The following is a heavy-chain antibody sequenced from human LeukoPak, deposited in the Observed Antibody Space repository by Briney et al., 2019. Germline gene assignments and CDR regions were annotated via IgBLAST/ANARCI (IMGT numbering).Heavy chain of an antibody. V-gene: IGHV3-30*02. CDR2: IRFDAINQ. Sequence: PRGSLRLSCAASGFTFSRYAMHWVRQAPGTGLEWVAFIRFDAINQYYADSVKGRFTISRDNSKDTLYLQMNSLRPEDTAVYYCAELGITMIGGVWGKGTTVTISS. CDR3: AELGITMIGGV. D-gene: IGHD3-10*02. CDR1: GFTFSRYA. J-gene: IGHJ6*04.